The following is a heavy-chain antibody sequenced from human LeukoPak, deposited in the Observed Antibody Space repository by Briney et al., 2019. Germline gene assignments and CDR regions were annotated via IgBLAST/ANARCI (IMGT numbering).Heavy chain of an antibody. CDR2: ISSKSSYYI. CDR3: VRDPHIVVVQAARVYYFDY. V-gene: IGHV3-21*01. CDR1: VFTFNTYN. Sequence: GGSLRLSCAASVFTFNTYNMNWVRQAPGKGLECVSSISSKSSYYIYYADAVNGRFTISIHNAKISLYMQMDSLRADDTAVYYCVRDPHIVVVQAARVYYFDYWGQGTLVTVSS. J-gene: IGHJ4*02. D-gene: IGHD2-2*01.